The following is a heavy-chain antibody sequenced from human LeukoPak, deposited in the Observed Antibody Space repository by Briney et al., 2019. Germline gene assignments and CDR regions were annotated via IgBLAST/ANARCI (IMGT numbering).Heavy chain of an antibody. CDR2: INWNGGST. Sequence: GGSLRLSCAASGFTFDDYGVSWVRQAPGKGLEWVSGINWNGGSTGYADSVKGRFTISRDNAKNSLYLQMNSLRAEDTALYHCARVRQVVSSYDGMDVWGQGTTVTVSS. J-gene: IGHJ6*02. CDR3: ARVRQVVSSYDGMDV. V-gene: IGHV3-20*01. D-gene: IGHD3-22*01. CDR1: GFTFDDYG.